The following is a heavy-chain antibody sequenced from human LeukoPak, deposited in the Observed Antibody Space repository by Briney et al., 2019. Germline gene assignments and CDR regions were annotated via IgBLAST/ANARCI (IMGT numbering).Heavy chain of an antibody. CDR3: ARSPLVARFLRWYYFDY. CDR1: GGSFSGYY. D-gene: IGHD5-12*01. Sequence: KPSETLSLTCAVYGGSFSGYYWSWIRQPPGKGLEWIGEINHSGSTNYNPSLKSRVTISVDTSKTQFYLKLSSVPAADTAVSYCARSPLVARFLRWYYFDYWGQGTLVTVSS. J-gene: IGHJ4*02. CDR2: INHSGST. V-gene: IGHV4-34*01.